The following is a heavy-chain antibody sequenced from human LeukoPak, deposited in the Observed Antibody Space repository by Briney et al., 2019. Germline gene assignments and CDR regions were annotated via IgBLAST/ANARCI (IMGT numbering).Heavy chain of an antibody. D-gene: IGHD6-13*01. CDR1: GGSFSGYY. J-gene: IGHJ4*02. CDR3: ARGGDSSTYQDY. CDR2: INHSGST. Sequence: SETLSLTCAVYGGSFSGYYWSWIRQPPGKGLEWIGEINHSGSTNYNPSHKSRVTISEDTSKNQFSLKLSSVTAADTAVYYCARGGDSSTYQDYWGQGTLVTVSS. V-gene: IGHV4-34*01.